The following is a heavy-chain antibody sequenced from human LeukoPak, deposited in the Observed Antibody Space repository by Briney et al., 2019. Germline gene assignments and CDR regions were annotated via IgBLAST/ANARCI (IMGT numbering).Heavy chain of an antibody. CDR2: ISGSGVTT. CDR3: AKDRIVGATTSYDYFDY. V-gene: IGHV3-23*01. J-gene: IGHJ4*02. D-gene: IGHD1-26*01. Sequence: GGSLRLSCAASGFTFSSYAVSWVRQAPGKGLEWVSAISGSGVTTYYADSVKGRFTISRDNSKNTLYLQMNSLRVEDTAVYYCAKDRIVGATTSYDYFDYWGQGTLVTVSS. CDR1: GFTFSSYA.